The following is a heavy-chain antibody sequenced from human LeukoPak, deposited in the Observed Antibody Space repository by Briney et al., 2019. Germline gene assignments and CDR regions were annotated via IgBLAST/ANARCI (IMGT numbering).Heavy chain of an antibody. J-gene: IGHJ3*02. V-gene: IGHV3-21*01. Sequence: GGSLRLSCAASGFTFSSYSMNWVRQAPGKGLEWVSSISSSSSYIYYADSVKGRFTISRDNAKNSLYLQMNSLRAEDTAVYYCAREYYDFWSGYSDAFDIWGQGTMVTVSS. CDR2: ISSSSSYI. CDR1: GFTFSSYS. CDR3: AREYYDFWSGYSDAFDI. D-gene: IGHD3-3*01.